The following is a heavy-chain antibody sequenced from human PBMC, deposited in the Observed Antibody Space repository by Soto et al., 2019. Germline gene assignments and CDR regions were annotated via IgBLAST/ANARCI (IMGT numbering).Heavy chain of an antibody. CDR1: GGTFGSYP. CDR2: IIPGHDIV. Sequence: QVQLVQSGAEVRKPGASVKVSCEASGGTFGSYPISWVRQAPGKGLEWMGRIIPGHDIVNYAQKFQPRVTITADTSTGTSYLELSGLRSEDTALYFWARVFQRLTMGSRAYFFMDVWGNGTTVTVSS. CDR3: ARVFQRLTMGSRAYFFMDV. V-gene: IGHV1-69*02. D-gene: IGHD3-3*01. J-gene: IGHJ6*03.